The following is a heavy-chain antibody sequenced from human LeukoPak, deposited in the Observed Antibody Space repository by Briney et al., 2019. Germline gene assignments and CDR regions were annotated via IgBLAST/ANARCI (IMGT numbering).Heavy chain of an antibody. V-gene: IGHV4-61*01. CDR2: IYYSGST. J-gene: IGHJ4*02. CDR3: VRRDYGSPSAADY. Sequence: SETLSLTCSVSGGSFRDGSYYGSWIRQPPGKGLEGIGYIYYSGSTNYNPSVQSRVAMSIDTPMNQFSLELRVVTAADAAVYYCVRRDYGSPSAADYWGQGTLVTVSS. D-gene: IGHD4-17*01. CDR1: GGSFRDGSYY.